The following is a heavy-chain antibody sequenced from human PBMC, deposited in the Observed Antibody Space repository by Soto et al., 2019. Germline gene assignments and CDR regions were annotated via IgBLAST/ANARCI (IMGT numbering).Heavy chain of an antibody. V-gene: IGHV3-23*01. CDR2: ISGSGGRT. CDR3: AKDPMVRDLTGFDY. J-gene: IGHJ4*02. Sequence: EVQLLESGGGLVQPGGSLRLSCAASGFPFSSYAMSWVRESPGKGLEWVSAISGSGGRTYYPDSVKGLLTISRDHSKNTLDLQKNSLRAEDTAVYYCAKDPMVRDLTGFDYWGQGTLVTVSS. D-gene: IGHD3-10*01. CDR1: GFPFSSYA.